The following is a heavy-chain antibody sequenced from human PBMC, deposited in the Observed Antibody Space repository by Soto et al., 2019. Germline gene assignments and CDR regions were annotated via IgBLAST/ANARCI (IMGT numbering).Heavy chain of an antibody. V-gene: IGHV4-34*01. D-gene: IGHD2-8*01. CDR2: INHRGNT. CDR1: GGSFSGYY. CDR3: ARQEVPQWFTKGYYGMDV. J-gene: IGHJ6*02. Sequence: NPSETLSLTCAVYGGSFSGYYWTWIRQPPGKGLEWIGEINHRGNTNYNPSLKSRVTISVDTSKNQFSLKLTSVTAADTAVYYCARQEVPQWFTKGYYGMDVWDQGTTVTVS.